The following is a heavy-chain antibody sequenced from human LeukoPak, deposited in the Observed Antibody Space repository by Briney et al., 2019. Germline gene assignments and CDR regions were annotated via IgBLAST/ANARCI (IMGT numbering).Heavy chain of an antibody. CDR2: FSGSGGTT. CDR1: GVTFSDYS. D-gene: IGHD2-8*01. V-gene: IGHV3-23*01. CDR3: ANGNRCTSPNCLGYYYFYMDV. Sequence: GGSLRLSCTASGVTFSDYSMNWVRQAPGRGLEWVSGFSGSGGTTYYADSVKGRFTICRDNSNNTLYLQMTSLRAEDTAVYYCANGNRCTSPNCLGYYYFYMDVWGKGTTVTVSS. J-gene: IGHJ6*03.